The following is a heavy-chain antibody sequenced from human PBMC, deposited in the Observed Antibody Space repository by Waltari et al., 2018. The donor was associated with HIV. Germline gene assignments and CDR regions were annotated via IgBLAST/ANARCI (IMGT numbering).Heavy chain of an antibody. CDR3: AREVITFGGVIHTVTMYYFDY. D-gene: IGHD3-16*02. J-gene: IGHJ4*02. V-gene: IGHV4-30-4*08. CDR2: IYYSVST. CDR1: GGSISSGDYY. Sequence: QVQLQESGPGLVKPSQTLSLTCTVSGGSISSGDYYWSWIRQPPGTGLEWIGYIYYSVSTYYNPSIKRRVTISVDRSKNQFSLKLSSVTAADTAVYYCAREVITFGGVIHTVTMYYFDYWGQGTLVTVSS.